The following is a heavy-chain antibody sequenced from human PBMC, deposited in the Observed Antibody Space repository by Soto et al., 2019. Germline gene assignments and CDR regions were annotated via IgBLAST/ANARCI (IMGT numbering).Heavy chain of an antibody. V-gene: IGHV3-48*03. CDR1: GFTFTTHE. D-gene: IGHD7-27*01. CDR2: ISSSGGTI. CDR3: ARETGGIDY. Sequence: PGGSLRLSCAASGFTFTTHEIHWVRQAPGKGLEWVSYISSSGGTIYYADSVKGRFTISRDNAKNSLYLQMNSLRAEDTAVYYCARETGGIDYWGQRTLVTVSP. J-gene: IGHJ4*02.